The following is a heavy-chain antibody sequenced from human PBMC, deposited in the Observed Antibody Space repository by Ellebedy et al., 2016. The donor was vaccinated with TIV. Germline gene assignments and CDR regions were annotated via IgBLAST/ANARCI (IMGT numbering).Heavy chain of an antibody. D-gene: IGHD4-17*01. V-gene: IGHV3-7*01. CDR1: GFNFRSYW. CDR2: IRQEGDEI. J-gene: IGHJ5*02. Sequence: PGGSLRLSCAASGFNFRSYWMTWVRQAPGKGLEWVAKIRQEGDEIYYVESVKGRFTISRDNAKHSLFLQMNSLRVEDTAVYYGARRASYGDYAVQVNPWFDPWGQGTLVTVSS. CDR3: ARRASYGDYAVQVNPWFDP.